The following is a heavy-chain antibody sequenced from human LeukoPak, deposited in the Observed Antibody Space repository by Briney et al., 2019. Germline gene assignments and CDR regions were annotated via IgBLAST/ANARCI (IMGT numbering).Heavy chain of an antibody. V-gene: IGHV1-69*13. CDR3: ARDPSDYYDSSGYNDY. CDR1: GGTFSSYA. Sequence: SVKVSCKASGGTFSSYAISWVRQAPGQGLEWMGGIIPIFGTANCAQKFQGRVTITADESTSTAYMELSSLRSEDTAVYYCARDPSDYYDSSGYNDYWGQGTLVTVSS. CDR2: IIPIFGTA. J-gene: IGHJ4*02. D-gene: IGHD3-22*01.